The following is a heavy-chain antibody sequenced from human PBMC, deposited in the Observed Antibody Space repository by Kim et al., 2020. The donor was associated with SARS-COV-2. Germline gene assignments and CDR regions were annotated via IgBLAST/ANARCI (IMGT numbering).Heavy chain of an antibody. Sequence: SETLSLTCTVSGGSISSGGYYWSWIRQHPGKGLEWIGYIYYSGSTNYNPSLKSRVTISVDTSKNQFSLKLSSVTAADTAVYYCARHFSYYYGSGSYYNVLNNWFDPWGQGTLVTVSS. CDR2: IYYSGST. CDR1: GGSISSGGYY. CDR3: ARHFSYYYGSGSYYNVLNNWFDP. V-gene: IGHV4-31*03. D-gene: IGHD3-10*01. J-gene: IGHJ5*02.